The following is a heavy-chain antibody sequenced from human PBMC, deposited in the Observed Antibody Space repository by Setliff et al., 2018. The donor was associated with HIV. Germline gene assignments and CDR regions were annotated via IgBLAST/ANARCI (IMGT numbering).Heavy chain of an antibody. D-gene: IGHD3-3*01. Sequence: GGSLRLSCAASGFPFRDYFMTWIRQAPGKGLEWVANIKQDGSERYYVDSVKGRFTISRDNAQNSLDLQMNSLRAEDTAVYYCASVSDFWSVSFGYWGQGALVTVSS. V-gene: IGHV3-7*03. CDR2: IKQDGSER. CDR1: GFPFRDYF. J-gene: IGHJ4*02. CDR3: ASVSDFWSVSFGY.